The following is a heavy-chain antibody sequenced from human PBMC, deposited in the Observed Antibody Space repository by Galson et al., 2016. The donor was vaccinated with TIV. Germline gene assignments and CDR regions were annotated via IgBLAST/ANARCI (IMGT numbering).Heavy chain of an antibody. CDR3: ARSHYGPDY. CDR2: INSDGSAI. J-gene: IGHJ4*02. D-gene: IGHD3-10*01. Sequence: SLRLSCAASGFTFSNYVMYWVRQAPGKGLVWVSRINSDGSAITYADSVKGRFAISRDNAKNTLSLQMNSLTDEDTAVYFCARSHYGPDYCGQGSLVTFSS. V-gene: IGHV3-74*01. CDR1: GFTFSNYV.